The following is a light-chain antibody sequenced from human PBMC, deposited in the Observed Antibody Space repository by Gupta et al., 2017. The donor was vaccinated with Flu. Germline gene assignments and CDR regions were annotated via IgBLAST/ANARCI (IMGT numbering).Light chain of an antibody. Sequence: EIEMTQAPATLSVSPGERATLSCRASQSVSRNLAWYQQKPGQAPRLLIYGASSRAAGIPARFSGSGSETDFTLTITSLQSEDFAVYFCQQDNNWHSFGQGTKLEIK. CDR2: GAS. CDR3: QQDNNWHS. J-gene: IGKJ2*03. CDR1: QSVSRN. V-gene: IGKV3-15*01.